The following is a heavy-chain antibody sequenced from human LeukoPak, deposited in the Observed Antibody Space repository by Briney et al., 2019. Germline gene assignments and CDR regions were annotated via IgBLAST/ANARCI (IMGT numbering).Heavy chain of an antibody. V-gene: IGHV4-39*01. CDR1: GGSISSSSYY. J-gene: IGHJ5*02. CDR2: IYYSGST. CDR3: ARGGRATVTT. D-gene: IGHD4-17*01. Sequence: PSETLSLTCTVSGGSISSSSYYWGWIRQPPGKGLEWIGSIYYSGSTYYNPSLKSRVTISVDTSKNQFSLKLSSVTAADTAVYYCARGGRATVTTWGPGTLVTVSS.